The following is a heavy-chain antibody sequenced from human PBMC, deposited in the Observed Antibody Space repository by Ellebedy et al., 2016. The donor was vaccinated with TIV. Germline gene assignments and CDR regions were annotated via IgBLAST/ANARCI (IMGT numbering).Heavy chain of an antibody. CDR2: INHSGST. Sequence: GSLRLSXAVYGGSFSGYYWSWIRQPPGKGLEWIGEINHSGSTNYNPSLKSRVTISVDTSKNQFSLKLSSVTAADTAVYYCARGRGDYWGQGTLVTVSS. CDR1: GGSFSGYY. V-gene: IGHV4-34*01. J-gene: IGHJ4*02. D-gene: IGHD3-16*01. CDR3: ARGRGDY.